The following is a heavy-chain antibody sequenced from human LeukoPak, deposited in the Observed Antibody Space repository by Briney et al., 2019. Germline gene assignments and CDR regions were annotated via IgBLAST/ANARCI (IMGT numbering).Heavy chain of an antibody. V-gene: IGHV4/OR15-8*02. D-gene: IGHD1-26*01. CDR3: SRESGPFCPFGY. Sequence: KASETLSLTCGVSGGSISGTNWWSWVRQPPAQGLEWIGEISLAGQTNYNPSLNGRVTMSLDKSSNQLSLHLTSVTAADTATYFCSRESGPFCPFGYWGQGTLVIVSS. J-gene: IGHJ4*02. CDR2: ISLAGQT. CDR1: GGSISGTNW.